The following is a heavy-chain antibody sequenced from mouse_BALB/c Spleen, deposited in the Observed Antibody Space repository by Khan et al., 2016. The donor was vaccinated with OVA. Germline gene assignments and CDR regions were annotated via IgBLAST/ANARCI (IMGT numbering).Heavy chain of an antibody. CDR3: VRVHGGY. J-gene: IGHJ2*01. Sequence: QIQLVQSGPELKKPGETVKISCKAFGYTFTDYVMNWVKQSPGEGLKWMGWMNTYTGAPTYAADFEGRFAFSLESSANTAYLQISSLKDEDTATYFCVRVHGGYWGQGTALTVSS. V-gene: IGHV9-3-1*01. CDR1: GYTFTDYV. CDR2: MNTYTGAP.